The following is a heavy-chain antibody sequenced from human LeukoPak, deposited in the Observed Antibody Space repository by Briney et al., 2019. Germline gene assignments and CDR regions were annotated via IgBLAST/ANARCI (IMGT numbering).Heavy chain of an antibody. V-gene: IGHV3-66*01. CDR2: IYPGGTT. CDR3: ATTLRVVYFDY. D-gene: IGHD2-8*02. Sequence: PGGSLRLSCVGSEHIVSTNYMSWVRQAPGKGLEWVSVIYPGGTTYYADSVKGRFTTSRDNSKVYLQMNSLRVEDTAVYYCATTLRVVYFDYWGQGTLVTVSS. J-gene: IGHJ4*02. CDR1: EHIVSTNY.